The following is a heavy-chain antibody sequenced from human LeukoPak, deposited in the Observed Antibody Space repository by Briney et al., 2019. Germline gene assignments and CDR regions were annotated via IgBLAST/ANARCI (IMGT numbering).Heavy chain of an antibody. Sequence: TSETLSLTCTVSGGSISSYYWSWIRQPPGKGLEWIGYIYYSGSTNYNPSLKSRVTISVDTSKNQFSLKLSSVTAADTAVYYCARGVLEHFDYWCQGTLVTVSS. V-gene: IGHV4-59*01. CDR1: GGSISSYY. CDR3: ARGVLEHFDY. J-gene: IGHJ4*02. CDR2: IYYSGST. D-gene: IGHD1-1*01.